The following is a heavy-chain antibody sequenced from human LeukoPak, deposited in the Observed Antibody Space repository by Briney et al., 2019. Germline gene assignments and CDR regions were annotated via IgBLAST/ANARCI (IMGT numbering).Heavy chain of an antibody. CDR3: ARDGDISTSYYRPLYY. J-gene: IGHJ4*02. CDR2: TYSGGNT. D-gene: IGHD3-9*01. Sequence: GGPLRLSCVISGFTVSTNYMTWVRQAPGKGLEWVSVTYSGGNTHYADSVKGRFSVSRDTSKNTLYLQMNSLRLEDTAVYYCARDGDISTSYYRPLYYWGQGTLVTVSS. V-gene: IGHV3-66*02. CDR1: GFTVSTNY.